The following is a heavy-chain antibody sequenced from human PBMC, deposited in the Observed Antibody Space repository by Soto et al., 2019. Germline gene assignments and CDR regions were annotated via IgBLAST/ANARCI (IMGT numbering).Heavy chain of an antibody. V-gene: IGHV1-18*01. D-gene: IGHD5-12*01. Sequence: QVRLVQCGPEVKKPGASLTVSCKASGYTFNTYGITWVRQAPGQGLEWMAWINAYNGNRISVQNFQGRFTVTTDTSTSAAYRGLMLLTTDATVVYFRARDRDRVADIWGLGPVVTVSS. J-gene: IGHJ3*02. CDR1: GYTFNTYG. CDR3: ARDRDRVADI. CDR2: INAYNGNR.